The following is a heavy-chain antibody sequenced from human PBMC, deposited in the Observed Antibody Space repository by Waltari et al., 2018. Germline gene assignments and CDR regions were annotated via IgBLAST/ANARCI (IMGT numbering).Heavy chain of an antibody. D-gene: IGHD6-19*01. Sequence: EVQLVESGGGLVQPGRSLRLSCAASGFTFDDYAMHWLRQAPGKGLEWVSGISWNSGSIGYADSVKGRFTISRDNAKNSLYLQMNSLRAEDTALYYCAKDMIIAVAGVADYWGQGTLVTVSS. V-gene: IGHV3-9*01. CDR3: AKDMIIAVAGVADY. J-gene: IGHJ4*02. CDR2: ISWNSGSI. CDR1: GFTFDDYA.